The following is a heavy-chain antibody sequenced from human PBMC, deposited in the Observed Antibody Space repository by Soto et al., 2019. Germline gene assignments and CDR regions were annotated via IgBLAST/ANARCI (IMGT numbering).Heavy chain of an antibody. CDR3: ARAGDRAIGWDAFDI. CDR1: GFTVSSNY. J-gene: IGHJ3*02. V-gene: IGHV3-53*01. CDR2: IYSGGST. D-gene: IGHD3-10*01. Sequence: GGSLRLSCAASGFTVSSNYMSWVRQAPGKGLEWVSVIYSGGSTYYADSVKGRFTISRDNSKNTLYLQMNSLRAEDTAVYYCARAGDRAIGWDAFDIWGQGTMVTVSS.